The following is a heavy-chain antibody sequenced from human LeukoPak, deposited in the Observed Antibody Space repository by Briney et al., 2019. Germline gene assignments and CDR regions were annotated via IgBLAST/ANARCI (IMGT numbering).Heavy chain of an antibody. CDR3: AKDLHYGSADY. V-gene: IGHV3-9*01. CDR2: ISWNSGDI. D-gene: IGHD3-10*01. J-gene: IGHJ4*02. Sequence: GGSLRLSCAASGFTFDDYAMHWVRQAPGKGLEWVSGISWNSGDIGYADSVKGRFTISRDNAKNALYLQMNSLRAEDTAVYYCAKDLHYGSADYWGQGTLVTVSS. CDR1: GFTFDDYA.